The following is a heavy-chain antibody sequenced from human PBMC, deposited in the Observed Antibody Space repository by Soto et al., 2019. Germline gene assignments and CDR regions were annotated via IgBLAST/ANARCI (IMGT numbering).Heavy chain of an antibody. Sequence: QVQLQESGPGLVKPSETLSLTCTVSGGSISSYYWSWIRQPPGRGLEWIGYIYYSGRTNYNPSLKSRVTISVETSKNQFSLKLSSVTAADTAVYYCARRYGDYFDFWGQGTLVTVSS. CDR1: GGSISSYY. CDR2: IYYSGRT. CDR3: ARRYGDYFDF. D-gene: IGHD4-17*01. J-gene: IGHJ4*02. V-gene: IGHV4-59*08.